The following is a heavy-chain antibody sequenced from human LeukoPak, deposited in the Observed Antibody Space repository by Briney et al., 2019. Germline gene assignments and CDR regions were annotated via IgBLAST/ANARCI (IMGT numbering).Heavy chain of an antibody. CDR1: GFTFSDLY. V-gene: IGHV3-72*01. CDR2: TRNKANSYTT. D-gene: IGHD3-10*01. J-gene: IGHJ4*02. CDR3: ARVSLWFGESTEDY. Sequence: GGPLRLSCAASGFTFSDLYMDWVRQARGKGLEWVGRTRNKANSYTTEYAASVKGRFTISRDDSKNSLYLQMNSLKTEDTAVYYCARVSLWFGESTEDYWGQGTLVTVSS.